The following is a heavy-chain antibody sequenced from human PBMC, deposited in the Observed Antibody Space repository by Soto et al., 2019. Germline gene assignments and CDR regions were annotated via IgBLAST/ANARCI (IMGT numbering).Heavy chain of an antibody. Sequence: QVQLVESGGGVVQPGRSLRLSCAASGFTFSSYGMHWVRQAPGKGLEWVAVIWYDGSNKYYADSMKGRFTISRDNSKNTLYLQMNSLRAEDTAVYYCARARRNYYYYYGMDVWGQGTTVTVSS. V-gene: IGHV3-33*01. CDR1: GFTFSSYG. CDR3: ARARRNYYYYYGMDV. CDR2: IWYDGSNK. J-gene: IGHJ6*02.